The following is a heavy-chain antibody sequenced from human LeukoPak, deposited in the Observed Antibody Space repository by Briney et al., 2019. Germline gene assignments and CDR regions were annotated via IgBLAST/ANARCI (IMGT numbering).Heavy chain of an antibody. J-gene: IGHJ4*02. CDR3: ARALYYDILTNYQTHTYYFDY. Sequence: ETLSLTCTVSGGPIDSYYWSWIRQPPGKGLEWVSSISSRSSNIYYADSMKGRFTVSRDNAKNSLYLQMNSLRAEDTAVYYCARALYYDILTNYQTHTYYFDYWGQGTLLTVSS. D-gene: IGHD3-9*01. CDR2: ISSRSSNI. V-gene: IGHV3-21*01. CDR1: GGPIDSYY.